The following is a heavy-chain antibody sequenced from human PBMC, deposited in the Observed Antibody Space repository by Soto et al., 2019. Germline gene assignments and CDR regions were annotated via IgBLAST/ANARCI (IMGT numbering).Heavy chain of an antibody. Sequence: SETLSLTCTVSGGSISRGGYYWSWIRQHPGKGLEWIGYIYYSGSTYYNPSLKSRVTISVDTSKNQFSLKLSSVTAADTAVYYCARDRVVTQGPSYYYYGMYVWGQGTTVTVSS. CDR1: GGSISRGGYY. CDR3: ARDRVVTQGPSYYYYGMYV. D-gene: IGHD2-21*02. CDR2: IYYSGST. J-gene: IGHJ6*02. V-gene: IGHV4-31*03.